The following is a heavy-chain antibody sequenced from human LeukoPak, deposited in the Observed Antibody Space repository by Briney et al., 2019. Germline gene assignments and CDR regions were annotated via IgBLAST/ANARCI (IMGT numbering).Heavy chain of an antibody. Sequence: GGSLEISCKGSGYIFTSYWSRWVRQLPGKGLECMGRIDPSDSYTNYSPSFQGHVTISADKSISPASLQWSSLKASDTALYYCARYHCGDYAGDYFVYWGQGTLVTVSS. CDR3: ARYHCGDYAGDYFVY. CDR1: GYIFTSYW. CDR2: IDPSDSYT. J-gene: IGHJ4*02. V-gene: IGHV5-10-1*01. D-gene: IGHD4-17*01.